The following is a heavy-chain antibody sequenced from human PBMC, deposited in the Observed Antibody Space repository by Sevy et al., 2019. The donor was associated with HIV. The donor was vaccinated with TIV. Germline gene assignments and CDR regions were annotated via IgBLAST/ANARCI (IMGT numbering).Heavy chain of an antibody. Sequence: GESLKISCAASGFTFSNAWMSWVRQAPGKGLEWVGRIKDKIYDGTIDYAAPVKGRFSISREDSKNTLYLQMNSLKTEDTAVYYCTTASWSQEDYYNYWGQGTLVTVSS. J-gene: IGHJ4*02. CDR3: TTASWSQEDYYNY. CDR1: GFTFSNAW. V-gene: IGHV3-15*01. D-gene: IGHD6-13*01. CDR2: IKDKIYDGTI.